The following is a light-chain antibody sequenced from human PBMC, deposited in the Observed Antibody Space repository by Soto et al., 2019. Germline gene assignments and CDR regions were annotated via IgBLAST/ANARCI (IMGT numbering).Light chain of an antibody. CDR1: QGISSY. V-gene: IGKV1-8*01. J-gene: IGKJ2*01. Sequence: AIRMTQSPSSLSASTGDRVTITCRASQGISSYLAWYQQKPGKAPKLLIYAASTLQSGVPSRFSGSGSGTDFTLTISSLQPDDFATYFCQHYNHYPFTFGQGTKLESK. CDR3: QHYNHYPFT. CDR2: AAS.